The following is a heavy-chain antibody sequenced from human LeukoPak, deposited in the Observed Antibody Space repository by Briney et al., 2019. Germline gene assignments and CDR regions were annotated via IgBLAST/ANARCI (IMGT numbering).Heavy chain of an antibody. Sequence: GASLKISCKGSGYRFTSYWIGWVRQMPGKGLEGMGIIYPGDSDTRYSPSFQGQVTISADKSISTAYLQWSSLKASDTAMYYCARHSDWNYPDYWGQGTLVTVSS. D-gene: IGHD1-1*01. J-gene: IGHJ4*02. CDR2: IYPGDSDT. CDR1: GYRFTSYW. CDR3: ARHSDWNYPDY. V-gene: IGHV5-51*01.